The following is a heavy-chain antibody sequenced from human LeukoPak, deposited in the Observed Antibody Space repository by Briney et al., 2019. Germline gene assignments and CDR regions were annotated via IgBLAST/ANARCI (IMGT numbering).Heavy chain of an antibody. CDR2: IYYSGST. D-gene: IGHD3-16*01. CDR1: GGSISIYY. J-gene: IGHJ5*02. Sequence: SETLSLTCTVSGGSISIYYWSWIRQPPGKGLEWIGYIYYSGSTNYNPSLKSRVTISVDTSKNQFSLKLSSVTAADTAVYYCARDKRGLAWFDPWGQGTLVTVSS. CDR3: ARDKRGLAWFDP. V-gene: IGHV4-59*01.